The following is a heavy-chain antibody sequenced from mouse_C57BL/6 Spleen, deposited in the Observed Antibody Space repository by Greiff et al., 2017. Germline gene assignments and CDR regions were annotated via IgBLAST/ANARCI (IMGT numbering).Heavy chain of an antibody. Sequence: ESGAELVRPGTSVKMSCKASGYTFTNYWIGWAKQRPGHGLEWIGDIYPGGGYTNYNEKFKGKATLTADKSSSTAYMQFSSLTSEDSAIYYCARHYGSSYPYYFDYWGQGTTLTVSS. J-gene: IGHJ2*01. CDR3: ARHYGSSYPYYFDY. V-gene: IGHV1-63*01. CDR1: GYTFTNYW. CDR2: IYPGGGYT. D-gene: IGHD1-1*01.